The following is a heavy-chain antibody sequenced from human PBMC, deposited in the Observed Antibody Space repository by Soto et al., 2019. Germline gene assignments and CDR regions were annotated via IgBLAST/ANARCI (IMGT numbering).Heavy chain of an antibody. J-gene: IGHJ3*02. CDR1: GGTFSSYT. D-gene: IGHD6-13*01. Sequence: QVQLVQSGAEVKKPGSSVKVSFKASGGTFSSYTISWVRQAPGQGLEWMGRIIPILGIANYAQKFQGRVTITADKSTSTAYMELSSLRSEDTAVYYCATHEHQQVPIDIWGQGTMVIFSS. CDR2: IIPILGIA. CDR3: ATHEHQQVPIDI. V-gene: IGHV1-69*02.